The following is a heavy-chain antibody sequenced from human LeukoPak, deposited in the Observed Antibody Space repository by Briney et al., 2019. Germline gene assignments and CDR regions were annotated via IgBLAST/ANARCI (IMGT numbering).Heavy chain of an antibody. CDR2: IYYTGST. V-gene: IGHV4-59*01. J-gene: IGHJ4*02. CDR3: ATGLDPQPLDY. CDR1: GGSISSYY. Sequence: SETLSLTCTVSGGSISSYYWSWIRQPPGKGLEWMGFIYYTGSTNYNPSLKSRVTISVDTPKNQFSLKLSSVTAADTAVYYCATGLDPQPLDYWGQGTLVTVSS. D-gene: IGHD1-14*01.